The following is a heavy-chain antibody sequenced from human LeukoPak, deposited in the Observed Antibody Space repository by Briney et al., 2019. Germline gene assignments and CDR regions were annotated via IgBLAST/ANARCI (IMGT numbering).Heavy chain of an antibody. D-gene: IGHD6-13*01. CDR1: GFIVSSTY. CDR3: AREGIAAARIRNWFDP. J-gene: IGHJ5*02. V-gene: IGHV3-30-3*01. CDR2: ISYDGSNK. Sequence: PGGSLRLSCAASGFIVSSTYLTWVRQAPGKGLEWVAVISYDGSNKYYADSVKGRFTISRDNSKNTLYLQMNSLRAEDTAVYYCAREGIAAARIRNWFDPWGQGTLVTVSS.